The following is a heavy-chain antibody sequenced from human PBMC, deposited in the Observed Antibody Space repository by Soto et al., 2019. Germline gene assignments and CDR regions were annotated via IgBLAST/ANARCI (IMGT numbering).Heavy chain of an antibody. V-gene: IGHV5-51*01. Sequence: GESLKSSYKGSGYSFTSYWIGWVRQMNGKGLEWMGIIYPGDSDTRYSPSFQGQVTISADKSISTAYLQWSSLKASDTAMYYCARAAVRGVIIRVFDYWGQGTLVTVSS. D-gene: IGHD3-10*02. J-gene: IGHJ4*02. CDR1: GYSFTSYW. CDR2: IYPGDSDT. CDR3: ARAAVRGVIIRVFDY.